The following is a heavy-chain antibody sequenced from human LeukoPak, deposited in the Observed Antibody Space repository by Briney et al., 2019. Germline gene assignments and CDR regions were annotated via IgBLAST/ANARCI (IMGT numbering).Heavy chain of an antibody. CDR1: GGSISSSSYY. CDR3: ARHPDHDYSNDGAFDI. D-gene: IGHD4-11*01. J-gene: IGHJ3*02. Sequence: SETLSLTCTVSGGSISSSSYYWGWIRQPPGKGLEWIGSIYYSGSTYYNPSLKSRVTISVDTSKNQFSLKLSSVTAADTAVYYCARHPDHDYSNDGAFDIWGQGTMDTVSS. V-gene: IGHV4-39*01. CDR2: IYYSGST.